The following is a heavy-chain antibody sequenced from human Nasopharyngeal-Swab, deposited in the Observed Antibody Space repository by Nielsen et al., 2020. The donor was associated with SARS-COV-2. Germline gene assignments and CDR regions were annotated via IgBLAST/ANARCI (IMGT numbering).Heavy chain of an antibody. CDR2: IYYSGCT. V-gene: IGHV4-39*07. D-gene: IGHD3-3*01. CDR3: ARGTNYDFWSNYAHYYFDY. J-gene: IGHJ4*02. Sequence: SATLSLTCTVSGGSISSSSYYWAWLRQPPGKGLEWIGTIYYSGCTYYNPSLKSRLTLSVDTSTNQFSLKLSSLTAADTAVYYCARGTNYDFWSNYAHYYFDYWGQGALVTVSS. CDR1: GGSISSSSYY.